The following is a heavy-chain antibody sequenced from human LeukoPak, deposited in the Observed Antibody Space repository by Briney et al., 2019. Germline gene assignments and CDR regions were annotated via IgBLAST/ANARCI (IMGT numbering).Heavy chain of an antibody. J-gene: IGHJ2*01. CDR2: ISYDGSNK. CDR3: AKRSGLTFGYFDL. Sequence: GRSLRLSCAASGFTFSSYAMHWVRQAPGKGLEWVAVISYDGSNKYYADSVKGRLTISRDNSKSILILQMNSLRAEDTAIYYCAKRSGLTFGYFDLWGRGILVIVSS. CDR1: GFTFSSYA. V-gene: IGHV3-30-3*01. D-gene: IGHD3-10*01.